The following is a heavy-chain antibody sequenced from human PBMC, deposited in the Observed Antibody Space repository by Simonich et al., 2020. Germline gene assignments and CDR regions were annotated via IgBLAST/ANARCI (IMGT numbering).Heavy chain of an antibody. CDR2: INPNSGGT. J-gene: IGHJ6*03. Sequence: QVQLVQSGAEVKKPGASVKVSCKASGYTFTGHYMQLVRQAPGQGLEWMGWINPNSGGTNYAQKFQGRVTMTRDTSISTAYMELSRLRSDDTAVYYCARGALTGDYYYMDVWGKGTTVTVSS. CDR3: ARGALTGDYYYMDV. V-gene: IGHV1-2*02. D-gene: IGHD7-27*01. CDR1: GYTFTGHY.